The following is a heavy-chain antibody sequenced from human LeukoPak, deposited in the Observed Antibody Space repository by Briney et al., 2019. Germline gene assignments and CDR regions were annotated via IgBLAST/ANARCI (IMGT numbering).Heavy chain of an antibody. CDR1: GYSFTSYW. D-gene: IGHD3-10*01. CDR3: ARLAYYYGSGTFYYMDV. J-gene: IGHJ6*03. CDR2: SYPGDSDT. V-gene: IGHV5-51*01. Sequence: GESLKISCKGSGYSFTSYWIGWVRQMPGKGLEWMGISYPGDSDTRYSPSFQGQVTISADKSISTAYLQWSSLKASDTAMYYCARLAYYYGSGTFYYMDVWGKGTTVTVSS.